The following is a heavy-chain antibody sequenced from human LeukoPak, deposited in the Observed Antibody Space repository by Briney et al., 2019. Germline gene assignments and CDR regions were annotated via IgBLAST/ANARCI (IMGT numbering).Heavy chain of an antibody. Sequence: ASVKVSCKASGYTFTSYDINWVRQATGQGLEWMGWMNPNSGNTVYAQKFQGRVTITADESTSTAYMELSSLRSEDTAVYYCAREPPLGYCSSTSCFVPWGQGTLVTVSS. V-gene: IGHV1-8*03. CDR3: AREPPLGYCSSTSCFVP. J-gene: IGHJ5*02. CDR2: MNPNSGNT. D-gene: IGHD2-2*01. CDR1: GYTFTSYD.